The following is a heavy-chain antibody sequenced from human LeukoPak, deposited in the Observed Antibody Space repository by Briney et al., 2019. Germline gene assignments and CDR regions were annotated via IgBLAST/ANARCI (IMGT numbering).Heavy chain of an antibody. CDR1: GGSISNYY. CDR3: AREFYYYDSSGDNWFDP. CDR2: IYSGGST. J-gene: IGHJ5*02. Sequence: SETLSLTCTVSGGSISNYYWSWIRQPPGKGLEWIGRIYSGGSTNYNPSLKSRVTMSVDTSKNQFSLRLTSVTAADTAVYYCAREFYYYDSSGDNWFDPWGQGTLVTVSS. V-gene: IGHV4-4*07. D-gene: IGHD3-22*01.